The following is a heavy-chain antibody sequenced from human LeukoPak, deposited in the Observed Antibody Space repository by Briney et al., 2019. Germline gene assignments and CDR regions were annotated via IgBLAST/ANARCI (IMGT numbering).Heavy chain of an antibody. V-gene: IGHV3-23*01. J-gene: IGHJ4*02. CDR3: AKSPVASCRGSFCYPFDY. D-gene: IGHD2-15*01. CDR2: ISGSGGST. CDR1: GFTFSSHA. Sequence: PGGSLRLSCADSGFTFSSHAMSWVRQAPGKGLEWVSAISGSGGSTYYADPVKGRFTISRDNSKNTLYLQMNSLRAEDTGVYYCAKSPVASCRGSFCYPFDYWGQGNLVTVSS.